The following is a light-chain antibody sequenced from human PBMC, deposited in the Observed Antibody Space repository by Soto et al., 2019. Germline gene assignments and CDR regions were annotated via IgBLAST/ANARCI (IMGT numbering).Light chain of an antibody. CDR3: CSYAGRSTWV. CDR2: EIT. J-gene: IGLJ3*02. Sequence: QSALTQPASVSGSPGQSITISCTGTSSDVGNYKFVSWYQQYPGKAPKIMIYEITERPSGVSNRFSGSKSGNTASLTIYGLQAEDEADYYCCSYAGRSTWVFCGGTKLTVL. CDR1: SSDVGNYKF. V-gene: IGLV2-23*02.